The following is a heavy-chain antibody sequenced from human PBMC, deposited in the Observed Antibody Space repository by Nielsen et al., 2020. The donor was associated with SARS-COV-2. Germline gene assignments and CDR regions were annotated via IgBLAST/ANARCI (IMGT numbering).Heavy chain of an antibody. J-gene: IGHJ3*02. CDR3: AKGLEPYSGAFDI. CDR2: ISWNSGSI. Sequence: GGSLRLSCAASGFTFDDYAMHWVRQAPGKGLEWVSGISWNSGSIGYADSVKGRFTISRDNAKNSLYLQMNSLRAEDTALYYCAKGLEPYSGAFDIWGQGTMVTVSS. D-gene: IGHD1-1*01. CDR1: GFTFDDYA. V-gene: IGHV3-9*01.